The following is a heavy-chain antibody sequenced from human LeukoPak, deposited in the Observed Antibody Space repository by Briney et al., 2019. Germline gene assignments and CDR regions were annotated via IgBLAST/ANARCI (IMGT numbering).Heavy chain of an antibody. CDR3: ARGDYNGGNRYFDH. J-gene: IGHJ4*02. CDR2: IYYSGST. Sequence: SETLSLTYTVPGGSISGYYWSWIRQPPGKGLEWIGYIYYSGSTNYNPSLRSRVTISKDTSKNQFSLKLNSVTAADTAVYYCARGDYNGGNRYFDHWGQGTLVTVSP. CDR1: GGSISGYY. V-gene: IGHV4-59*01. D-gene: IGHD3-10*01.